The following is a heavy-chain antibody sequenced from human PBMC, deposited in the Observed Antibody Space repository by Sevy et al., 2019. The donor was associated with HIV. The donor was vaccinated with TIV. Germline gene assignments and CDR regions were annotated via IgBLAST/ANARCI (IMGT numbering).Heavy chain of an antibody. CDR3: ARDRFPRGVTTDAVWHFDL. CDR1: GFTFSDYY. J-gene: IGHJ2*01. D-gene: IGHD4-17*01. V-gene: IGHV3-11*01. CDR2: ISSSGSTI. Sequence: GGSLRLSCAASGFTFSDYYMSWIRQAPGKGLEWVSYISSSGSTIYYADSVKGRFTISRDNAKNSLYLQMNSLRAEDTAVYYCARDRFPRGVTTDAVWHFDLWGRGTLVTVSS.